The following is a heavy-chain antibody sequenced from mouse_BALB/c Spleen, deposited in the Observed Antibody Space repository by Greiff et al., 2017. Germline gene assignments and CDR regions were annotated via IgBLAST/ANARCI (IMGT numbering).Heavy chain of an antibody. V-gene: IGHV5-4*02. CDR2: ISDGGSYT. Sequence: EVQGVESGGGLVKPGGSLKLSCAASGFTFSDYYMYWVRQTPEKRLEWVATISDGGSYTYYPDSVKGRFTISRDNAKNNLYLQMSSLRSEDTAMYYCAREGDGYFDYWGQGTTLTVSS. D-gene: IGHD2-3*01. J-gene: IGHJ2*01. CDR1: GFTFSDYY. CDR3: AREGDGYFDY.